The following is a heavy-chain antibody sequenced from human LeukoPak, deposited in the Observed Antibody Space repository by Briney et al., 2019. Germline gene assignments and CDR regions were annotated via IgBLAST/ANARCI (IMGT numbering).Heavy chain of an antibody. CDR1: GGSFSGYY. D-gene: IGHD6-13*01. V-gene: IGHV4-34*01. CDR2: INHSGST. Sequence: NASETLSLTCAVYGGSFSGYYWSWIRQPPGKGLEWIGEINHSGSTNYNPSLKSRVTISVDTSKNQFSLKLSSVTAADTAVYYCARGRGSSSWYSDYWGQGTLVTVSS. J-gene: IGHJ4*02. CDR3: ARGRGSSSWYSDY.